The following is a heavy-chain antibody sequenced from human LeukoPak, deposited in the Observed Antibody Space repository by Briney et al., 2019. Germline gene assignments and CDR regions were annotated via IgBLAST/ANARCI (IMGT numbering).Heavy chain of an antibody. D-gene: IGHD3-22*01. Sequence: GGSLRLSCAASGFTFNNYWMGWVRQAPGKVLQRVANIKTDGSEKYYVDSVKGRFTISRDNAKNSLYLQMNSLRAEDTAVYYCATYSSLNRREFQYWGQGTLLTVSS. CDR1: GFTFNNYW. J-gene: IGHJ1*01. CDR3: ATYSSLNRREFQY. CDR2: IKTDGSEK. V-gene: IGHV3-7*01.